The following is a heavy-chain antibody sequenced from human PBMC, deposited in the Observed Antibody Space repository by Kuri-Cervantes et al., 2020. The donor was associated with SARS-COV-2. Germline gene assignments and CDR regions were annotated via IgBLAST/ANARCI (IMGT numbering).Heavy chain of an antibody. CDR1: GFTFSSYA. CDR2: IYSGGST. D-gene: IGHD3-22*01. Sequence: GGSLRLSCAASGFTFSSYAMHWVRQAPGKGLEWVSVIYSGGSTYYADSVKGRFTISRDNPKNTLYLQMNSLRAEGTAVYYCARGLRTYYYDSSGPYYFDYWGQGTLVTVSS. V-gene: IGHV3-NL1*01. J-gene: IGHJ4*02. CDR3: ARGLRTYYYDSSGPYYFDY.